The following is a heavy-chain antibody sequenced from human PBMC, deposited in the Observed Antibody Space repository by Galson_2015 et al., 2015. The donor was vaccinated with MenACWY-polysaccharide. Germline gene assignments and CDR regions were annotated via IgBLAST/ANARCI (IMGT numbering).Heavy chain of an antibody. CDR2: ISNDGTVD. Sequence: SLRLSCAASGFTFNDFGMHWVRQAPGKGLEWVAVISNDGTVDYYADSVKGRFFISRDNSKNTVYLQMNSLRVEDTALFYCTREGQLMSARQGPQVRRFAFDIWGQGTMVTVSS. CDR3: TREGQLMSARQGPQVRRFAFDI. D-gene: IGHD1-1*01. J-gene: IGHJ3*02. CDR1: GFTFNDFG. V-gene: IGHV3-30*03.